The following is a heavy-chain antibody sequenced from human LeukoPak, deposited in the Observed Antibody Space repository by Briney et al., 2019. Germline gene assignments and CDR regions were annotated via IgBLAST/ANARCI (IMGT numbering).Heavy chain of an antibody. J-gene: IGHJ6*03. Sequence: SETLSLTCAVYGGSFSGYYWSWIRQPPGRGLEWIGEINHSGSTNYNPSLKSRVTISVDTSKNQFSLKLSSVTAADTAVYYCARGDIVVVPAAHFYYYYYMDVWGKGTMVTVSS. D-gene: IGHD2-2*01. CDR1: GGSFSGYY. V-gene: IGHV4-34*01. CDR3: ARGDIVVVPAAHFYYYYYMDV. CDR2: INHSGST.